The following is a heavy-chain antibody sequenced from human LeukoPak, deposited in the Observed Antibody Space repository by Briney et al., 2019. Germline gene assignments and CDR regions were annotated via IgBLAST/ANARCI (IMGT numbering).Heavy chain of an antibody. CDR3: ARVSRGSGSYHYYMDV. V-gene: IGHV3-21*01. CDR2: ISSSSSYI. CDR1: GFTFSSYS. D-gene: IGHD3-10*01. J-gene: IGHJ6*03. Sequence: PGGSLRLSCAASGFTFSSYSMNWVRQAPGKGLEWVSSISSSSSYIYYADSVKGRFTISRDNAKNSLYLQMNSLRAEDTAVYYCARVSRGSGSYHYYMDVWSKGTTVTVSS.